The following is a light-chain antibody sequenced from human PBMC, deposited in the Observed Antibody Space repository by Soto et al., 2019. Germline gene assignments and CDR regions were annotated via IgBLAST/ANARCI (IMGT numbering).Light chain of an antibody. CDR1: QSVLYTSTSKNY. V-gene: IGKV4-1*01. J-gene: IGKJ2*01. CDR2: WAS. CDR3: QQYFEGPPYT. Sequence: DIVMTQSPESLAVSLGERATINCKSSQSVLYTSTSKNYLAWYQQRPGQAPKLLIFWASTRESGVPDRFRGSGSGTNFTLTINNLQAEDVAVYYCQQYFEGPPYTFGPGTMLEIK.